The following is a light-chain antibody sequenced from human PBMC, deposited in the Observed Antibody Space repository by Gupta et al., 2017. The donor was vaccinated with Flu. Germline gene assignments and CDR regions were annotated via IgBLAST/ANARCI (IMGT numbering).Light chain of an antibody. CDR3: QHYVTSPYT. V-gene: IGKV3-20*01. CDR2: GAS. Sequence: GTLSLSPGERATLSCRASQSIDSSYLAWYQQKPGQAPRLLIFGASSRANGIPDRFSGSGSGTDFTLTISRLEPEDFAVYYCQHYVTSPYTFGQGTKLEIK. CDR1: QSIDSSY. J-gene: IGKJ2*01.